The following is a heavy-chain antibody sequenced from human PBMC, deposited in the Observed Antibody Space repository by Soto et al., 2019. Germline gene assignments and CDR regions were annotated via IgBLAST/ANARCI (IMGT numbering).Heavy chain of an antibody. CDR1: GASISSRDYY. D-gene: IGHD1-1*01. CDR2: IDYNGVT. CDR3: GRVMIGTHRHTDSDY. V-gene: IGHV4-39*01. Sequence: SETLSLTCSVSGASISSRDYYWGWIRQTPGKGLEWIGYIDYNGVTYYNPSLKSRVTVSKDTSKNQFSLKVASVTAADTAIYYCGRVMIGTHRHTDSDYWGPGTQVTVS. J-gene: IGHJ4*02.